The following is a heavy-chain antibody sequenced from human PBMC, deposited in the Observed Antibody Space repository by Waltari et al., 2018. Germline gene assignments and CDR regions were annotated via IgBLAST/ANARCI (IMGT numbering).Heavy chain of an antibody. Sequence: EVQLVASGGDLVHPGGSLRLSCAGSGFNFSDHYIDWVRQAPGKGVDGLGLTRNKENSYSTVYAAAVKGRFTISRDDSKNLAYRQMNSLRIEDTAIYYCVRSYTASPMDVWGQGTTVTVSS. CDR3: VRSYTASPMDV. J-gene: IGHJ6*02. CDR1: GFNFSDHY. D-gene: IGHD2-2*02. V-gene: IGHV3-72*01. CDR2: TRNKENSYST.